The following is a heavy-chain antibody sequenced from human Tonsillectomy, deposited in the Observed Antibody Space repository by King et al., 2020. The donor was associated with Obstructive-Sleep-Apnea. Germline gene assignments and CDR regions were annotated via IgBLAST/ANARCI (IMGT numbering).Heavy chain of an antibody. D-gene: IGHD3-9*01. CDR1: GFTFSSYS. J-gene: IGHJ6*02. V-gene: IGHV3-21*01. CDR3: ARDASGLRYFDGDYYGMDV. Sequence: VPLVESGGGLVTPGGSLRLSCAASGFTFSSYSMNWVRQAPGKGLEWVSSISSRGSYIYYADSLKGRFTISRDNAKNSLYLQMNSLRAEDTAVYYCARDASGLRYFDGDYYGMDVWGQGTTVTVSS. CDR2: ISSRGSYI.